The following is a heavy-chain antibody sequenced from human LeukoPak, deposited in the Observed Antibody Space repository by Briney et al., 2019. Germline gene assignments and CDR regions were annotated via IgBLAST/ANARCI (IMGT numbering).Heavy chain of an antibody. CDR3: ARDQWLDY. Sequence: GRSLRLSCAASGFTFSGYIMNWVRQAPGEGLEWVSFIGTSGNPIYYADSVKGRFTVSRDNAKNSLYLQMNSLRAEDTAVYYCARDQWLDYWGQGTLVTVSS. CDR1: GFTFSGYI. V-gene: IGHV3-48*01. J-gene: IGHJ4*02. CDR2: IGTSGNPI. D-gene: IGHD6-19*01.